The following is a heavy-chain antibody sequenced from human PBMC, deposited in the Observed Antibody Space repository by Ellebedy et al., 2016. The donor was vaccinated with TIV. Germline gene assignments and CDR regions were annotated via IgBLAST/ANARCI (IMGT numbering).Heavy chain of an antibody. CDR2: ISGSGGST. J-gene: IGHJ4*02. V-gene: IGHV3-23*01. CDR3: ARVGEYSGNYPLDY. CDR1: GFTFSSYA. Sequence: GGSLRLSXAASGFTFSSYAMSWVRQAPGKGLEWVSAISGSGGSTYYADSVKGRFTISRDNAKNSLYLQMNSLKTEDTAVYYCARVGEYSGNYPLDYWGQGTLVTVSS. D-gene: IGHD1-26*01.